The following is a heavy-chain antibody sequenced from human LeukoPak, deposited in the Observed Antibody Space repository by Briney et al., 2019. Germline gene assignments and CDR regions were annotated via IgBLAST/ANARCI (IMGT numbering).Heavy chain of an antibody. CDR2: ISSSSSYI. CDR1: GFTFSSYS. J-gene: IGHJ3*02. D-gene: IGHD4-17*01. V-gene: IGHV3-21*01. Sequence: GGSLRLSCAASGFTFSSYSMNWVRQAPGKGLEWVSSISSSSSYIYYADSVKGRFTTSRDNAKNSLYLQMNSLRAEDTAVYYRARAVYGFDAFDIWGQGPMVTVSS. CDR3: ARAVYGFDAFDI.